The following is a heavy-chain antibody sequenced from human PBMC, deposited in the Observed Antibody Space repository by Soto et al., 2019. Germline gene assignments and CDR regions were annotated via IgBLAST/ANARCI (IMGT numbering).Heavy chain of an antibody. J-gene: IGHJ5*02. CDR3: TTSLGYCSGGSCYSSWFDP. Sequence: EVQLVESGGGLVKPGGSLRLSCAASGFTFSNAWMNWVRRAPGKGLEWVGRIKSKTDGGTTDYAAPVKGRFTISRDDSKNTLYLQMNSLKTEDTAVYYCTTSLGYCSGGSCYSSWFDPWGQGTLVTVSS. CDR2: IKSKTDGGTT. CDR1: GFTFSNAW. D-gene: IGHD2-15*01. V-gene: IGHV3-15*07.